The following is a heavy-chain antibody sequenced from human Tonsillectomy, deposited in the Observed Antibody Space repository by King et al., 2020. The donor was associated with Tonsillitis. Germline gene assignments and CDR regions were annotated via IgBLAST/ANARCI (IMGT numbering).Heavy chain of an antibody. V-gene: IGHV3-21*01. Sequence: VQLVESGGGLVKPGGSLRLSCAASGFTFSRYTMNWVRQAPGKGLEWVSSITSSSIYIYYADSMKGRFTISRDNARNSLYLQLNSLRAEDTAVYYCASDYAFDKWGQGTLVTVSS. CDR3: ASDYAFDK. J-gene: IGHJ4*02. CDR1: GFTFSRYT. CDR2: ITSSSIYI. D-gene: IGHD2-2*01.